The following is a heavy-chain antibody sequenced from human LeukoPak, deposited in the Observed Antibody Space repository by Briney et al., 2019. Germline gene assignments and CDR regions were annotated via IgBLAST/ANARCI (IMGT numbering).Heavy chain of an antibody. CDR3: ARFGYVAAVDV. V-gene: IGHV3-7*01. CDR2: INPAGSET. J-gene: IGHJ4*02. D-gene: IGHD2-15*01. Sequence: GGSLRLSCAASGFSFSAYWMTWVRQAPGTGLEWVANINPAGSETYYVDPVKGRFSISRDNAKNLVYLQMNSLRAEDAAVYHCARFGYVAAVDVWGQGTPVTVSS. CDR1: GFSFSAYW.